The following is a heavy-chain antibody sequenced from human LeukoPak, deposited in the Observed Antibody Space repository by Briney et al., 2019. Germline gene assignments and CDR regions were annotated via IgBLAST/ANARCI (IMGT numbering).Heavy chain of an antibody. CDR2: IKQDGSEK. CDR3: ARYYGGNPPDLFDY. V-gene: IGHV3-7*01. CDR1: GFTFSSYW. J-gene: IGHJ4*02. Sequence: GGSLRLSCAASGFTFSSYWMSWVRQAPGKGLEWVANIKQDGSEKYYVDSVKGRFTISRDNAKNSLYLQMNSLRAEDTAVYYCARYYGGNPPDLFDYWGQGTLVTVSS. D-gene: IGHD4-23*01.